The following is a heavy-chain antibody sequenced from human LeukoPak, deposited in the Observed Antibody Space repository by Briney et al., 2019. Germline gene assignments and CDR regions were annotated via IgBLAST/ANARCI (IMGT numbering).Heavy chain of an antibody. V-gene: IGHV1-18*01. D-gene: IGHD1-14*01. CDR2: ISAHNGNT. CDR1: GYTFTSYD. J-gene: IGHJ4*02. Sequence: ASVRVSCKASGYTFTSYDFNWVRQAPGQGLEWLGWISAHNGNTMYARKFQGRVTMTTDTSTSTAYKELRSLRSDDTAFYYCAGAPSGHTFDYWGQGSLVTVSS. CDR3: AGAPSGHTFDY.